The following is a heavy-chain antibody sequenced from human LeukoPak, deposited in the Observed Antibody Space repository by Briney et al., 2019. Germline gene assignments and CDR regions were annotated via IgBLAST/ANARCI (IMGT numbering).Heavy chain of an antibody. CDR1: GFAFSSYS. V-gene: IGHV3-21*01. Sequence: PGGSLRLSCAASGFAFSSYSMNWVRQAPGKGLEWVSSISSSSSYIYYADSVKGRFTISRDNAKNSLYLQMNSLRAEDTAVYYCARDGLDYYDSSGYWGFYYWGQGTLVTVSS. CDR2: ISSSSSYI. D-gene: IGHD3-22*01. J-gene: IGHJ4*02. CDR3: ARDGLDYYDSSGYWGFYY.